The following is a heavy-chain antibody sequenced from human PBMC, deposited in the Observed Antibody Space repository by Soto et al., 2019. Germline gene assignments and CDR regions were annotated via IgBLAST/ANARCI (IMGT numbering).Heavy chain of an antibody. D-gene: IGHD4-17*01. CDR2: ISGSGGSS. Sequence: VGSLRLSCAASGFTFSSYAMSWVRQAPGKGLEWVSAISGSGGSSYYADSVKGRFTISRDNSNNTLYLQVNSLRAEETAVYYCAKDLRAYGLPSTWGQGTLVTVSS. CDR1: GFTFSSYA. V-gene: IGHV3-23*01. CDR3: AKDLRAYGLPST. J-gene: IGHJ5*02.